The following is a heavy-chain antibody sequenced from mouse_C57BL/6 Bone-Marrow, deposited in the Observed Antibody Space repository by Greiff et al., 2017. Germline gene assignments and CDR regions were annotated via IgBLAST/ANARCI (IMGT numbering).Heavy chain of an antibody. CDR3: GRHSPLGYFDY. CDR2: IRSKSNNYAT. V-gene: IGHV10-1*01. D-gene: IGHD4-1*01. CDR1: GFSFNTYA. Sequence: EVQGVESGGGLVQPKGSLKLSCAASGFSFNTYAMNWVRQAPGKGLEWVARIRSKSNNYATYYADSVKDRFTISRDDSESMLYLQMNNLKTEDTAMYYCGRHSPLGYFDYWGQGTTLTVSS. J-gene: IGHJ2*01.